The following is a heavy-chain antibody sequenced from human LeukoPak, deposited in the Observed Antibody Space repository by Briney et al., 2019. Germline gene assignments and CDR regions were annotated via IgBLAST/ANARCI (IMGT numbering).Heavy chain of an antibody. CDR3: ARDRGSSGWYEFDY. D-gene: IGHD6-19*01. Sequence: TGGSLRLPCAASGFTSSSYWMSWVRQAPGKGLEWVANIKQDGSEKYYVDSVKGRFTISRDNAKNSLYLQMNSLRAEDTAVYYCARDRGSSGWYEFDYWGQGTLVTVSS. CDR2: IKQDGSEK. V-gene: IGHV3-7*01. J-gene: IGHJ4*02. CDR1: GFTSSSYW.